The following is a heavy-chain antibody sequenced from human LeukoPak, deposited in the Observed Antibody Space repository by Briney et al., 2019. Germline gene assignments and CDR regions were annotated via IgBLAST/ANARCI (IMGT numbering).Heavy chain of an antibody. J-gene: IGHJ4*02. CDR2: INPNTGDT. V-gene: IGHV1-2*02. CDR1: GYTFTGYY. D-gene: IGHD3-10*01. Sequence: ASVKVSCKASGYTFTGYYMHWVRNTPGQGLELMGWINPNTGDTNYGRKFQGRVTMTRDTSINTAYMELRSLRSDDTAVYYCARSRRVGNGEYPDYWGQGTLVTVSS. CDR3: ARSRRVGNGEYPDY.